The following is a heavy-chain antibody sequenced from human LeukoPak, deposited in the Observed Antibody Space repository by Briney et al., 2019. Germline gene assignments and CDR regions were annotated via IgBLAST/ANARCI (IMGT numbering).Heavy chain of an antibody. Sequence: PGGSLRLSCAASGFTFSSYEMNWVRQAPGKGLEWVSYISSSGSTIYYADSVKGRFTISRDNAKNSLYLQMNSLRAEDTALYYCAKALTAVVVPAATDYWGQGTLVTVSS. V-gene: IGHV3-48*03. J-gene: IGHJ4*02. D-gene: IGHD2-2*01. CDR1: GFTFSSYE. CDR2: ISSSGSTI. CDR3: AKALTAVVVPAATDY.